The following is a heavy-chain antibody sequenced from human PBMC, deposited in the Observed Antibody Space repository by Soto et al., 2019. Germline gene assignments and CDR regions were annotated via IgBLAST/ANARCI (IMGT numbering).Heavy chain of an antibody. Sequence: EVQLLESGGGLVQPGGSLRLSCAASGFTFSSYAMSWVRQAPGKGLEWVSAISGSGGSTYYADSVKGRFTISRDNSKNTLYLQMNSLRAEDTAVYYCAKDHYRATIRGTIFDYWGQGTLVTVSS. CDR1: GFTFSSYA. CDR3: AKDHYRATIRGTIFDY. CDR2: ISGSGGST. D-gene: IGHD5-12*01. J-gene: IGHJ4*02. V-gene: IGHV3-23*01.